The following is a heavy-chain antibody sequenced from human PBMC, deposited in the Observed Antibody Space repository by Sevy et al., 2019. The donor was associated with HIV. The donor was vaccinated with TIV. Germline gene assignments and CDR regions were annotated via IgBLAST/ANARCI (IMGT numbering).Heavy chain of an antibody. Sequence: GGSLRLSCAASGFTFDDYAMHWVRQAPGKGLEWVSGISWNSGSIGYADSVKGRFTISRDNAKNSLYLQMNSLRAEDTALYYCAKGLGMAKGMDVWGQGTTVTVSS. D-gene: IGHD6-13*01. CDR3: AKGLGMAKGMDV. V-gene: IGHV3-9*01. CDR2: ISWNSGSI. CDR1: GFTFDDYA. J-gene: IGHJ6*02.